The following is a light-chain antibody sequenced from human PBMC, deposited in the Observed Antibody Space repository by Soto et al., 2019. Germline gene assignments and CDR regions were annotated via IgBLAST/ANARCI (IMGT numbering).Light chain of an antibody. Sequence: QSALTQPPSASGSLGQSVTISCTGTSSDVGGHNYVSWYQQYPGKAPKLMISEVSDRPSGISNRFSGSTSGNTASLTISGLQAEDEADYYCSSYTSSSTWVFGGGTKLTVL. CDR3: SSYTSSSTWV. J-gene: IGLJ3*02. CDR2: EVS. CDR1: SSDVGGHNY. V-gene: IGLV2-14*01.